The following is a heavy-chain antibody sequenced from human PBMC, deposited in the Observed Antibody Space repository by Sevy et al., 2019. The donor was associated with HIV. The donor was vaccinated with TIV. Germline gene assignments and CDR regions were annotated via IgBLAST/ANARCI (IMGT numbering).Heavy chain of an antibody. CDR2: INPNSGGT. V-gene: IGHV1-2*02. J-gene: IGHJ4*02. CDR1: GYTFTGYY. CDR3: ARXXRXXXXXXX. Sequence: ASVKVSCKASGYTFTGYYMHWVRQAPGQGLEWMGWINPNSGGTNYAQKFQGRVTMNRDTSISTAYMELSRLRADDTAVYXXARXXRXXXXXXXWGQGTLVTVSS.